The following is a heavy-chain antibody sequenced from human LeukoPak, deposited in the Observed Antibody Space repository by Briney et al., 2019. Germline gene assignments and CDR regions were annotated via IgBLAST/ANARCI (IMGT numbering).Heavy chain of an antibody. CDR1: GFTFSDYY. D-gene: IGHD6-19*01. V-gene: IGHV3-11*04. CDR2: ISSSGSTI. Sequence: GGSLRLSCAASGFTFSDYYMSWIRQAPGKGVEWVSYISSSGSTIYYADSVKGRFTISRDNAKNSLYLQMNSLRAEDTAVYYCARDSIRLAVAGYCYYMDVWGKGTTVTVSS. CDR3: ARDSIRLAVAGYCYYMDV. J-gene: IGHJ6*03.